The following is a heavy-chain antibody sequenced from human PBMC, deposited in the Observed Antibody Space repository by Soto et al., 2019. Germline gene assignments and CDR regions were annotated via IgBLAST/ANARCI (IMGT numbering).Heavy chain of an antibody. J-gene: IGHJ4*02. CDR3: ARDTGGSYDY. CDR1: GFTFADYD. D-gene: IGHD1-26*01. V-gene: IGHV3-72*01. Sequence: PGGSLGLSCAASGFTFADYDMDWVRQVPGKGLEWVGRTRNRANSYAPEYAPSVKGRFTISRDDSKDSMYLQMNSLKIEDTAVYYCARDTGGSYDYWGQGALVTVSS. CDR2: TRNRANSYAP.